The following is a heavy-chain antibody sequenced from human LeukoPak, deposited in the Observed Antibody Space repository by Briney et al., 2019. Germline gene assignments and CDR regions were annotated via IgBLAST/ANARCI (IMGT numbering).Heavy chain of an antibody. J-gene: IGHJ6*02. D-gene: IGHD3-10*01. V-gene: IGHV4-59*08. CDR1: GGSISNFY. CDR2: VYSSGST. CDR3: ARGSGGGSGSYYKDHYYGMDV. Sequence: SETLSLTCTVSGGSISNFYWSWIRQPPGKGLEWIGYVYSSGSTKYNPSLKSRVTISVDTSKNHFSLKVSSVTAADTAVYYCARGSGGGSGSYYKDHYYGMDVWGPGTTVTVS.